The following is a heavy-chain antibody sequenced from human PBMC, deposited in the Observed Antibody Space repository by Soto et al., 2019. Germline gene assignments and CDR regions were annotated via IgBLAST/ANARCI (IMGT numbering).Heavy chain of an antibody. Sequence: QVQLVASGGGVVQPGRSLRLLCEGSGFTFSRYGMHWVRQAPGMGLGWVAVVSQDGLAQYYGDSVKGRFTISRDNSQNTLYLQMNNLRTEDTAIYYCAKETIAVGGPNYFDYWGQGTLVTVSS. V-gene: IGHV3-30*18. CDR1: GFTFSRYG. D-gene: IGHD6-19*01. CDR3: AKETIAVGGPNYFDY. J-gene: IGHJ4*02. CDR2: VSQDGLAQ.